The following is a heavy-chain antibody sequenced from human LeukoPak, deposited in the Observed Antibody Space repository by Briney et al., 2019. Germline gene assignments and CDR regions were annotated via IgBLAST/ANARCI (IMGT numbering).Heavy chain of an antibody. J-gene: IGHJ4*02. V-gene: IGHV3-21*01. D-gene: IGHD5-18*01. CDR2: ISSSSSYI. CDR1: GFTFSSYS. CDR3: ARTLGVDTAMVSGY. Sequence: GGSLRLSCAASGFTFSSYSMNWVRQAPGKGLEWVSSISSSSSYIYYADSVKGRFTISRDNAKNSLYLQMNSPRAEDTAVYYCARTLGVDTAMVSGYWGQGTLVTVSS.